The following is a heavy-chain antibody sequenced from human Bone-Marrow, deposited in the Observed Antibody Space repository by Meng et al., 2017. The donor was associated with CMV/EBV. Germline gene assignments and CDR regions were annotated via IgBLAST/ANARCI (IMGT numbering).Heavy chain of an antibody. Sequence: GESLKISCAASGFTFSSYSMNWVRQAPGKGLEWVSSISSSSSYIYYADSVKGRFTISRDNAKNSLYLQMNSLRAEDTALYYCARGLVGAGGWFDPWGQGTLVTVSS. CDR2: ISSSSSYI. CDR1: GFTFSSYS. D-gene: IGHD1-26*01. CDR3: ARGLVGAGGWFDP. J-gene: IGHJ5*02. V-gene: IGHV3-21*04.